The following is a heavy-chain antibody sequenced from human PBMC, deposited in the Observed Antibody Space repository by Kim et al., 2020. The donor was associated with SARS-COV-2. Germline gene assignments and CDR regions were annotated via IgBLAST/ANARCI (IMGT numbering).Heavy chain of an antibody. J-gene: IGHJ4*02. Sequence: SETLSLTCTVSGGSISSYYWSWIRQPPGKGLEWIGYIYYSGSTNYNPSLKSRVTISVDTSKNQFSLKLSSVTAADTAVYYCASLPKLEYSSSSSVFYFDYWGQGTLVTVSS. CDR2: IYYSGST. D-gene: IGHD6-6*01. CDR3: ASLPKLEYSSSSSVFYFDY. CDR1: GGSISSYY. V-gene: IGHV4-59*01.